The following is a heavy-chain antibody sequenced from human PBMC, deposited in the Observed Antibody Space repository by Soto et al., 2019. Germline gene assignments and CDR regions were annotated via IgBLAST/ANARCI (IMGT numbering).Heavy chain of an antibody. V-gene: IGHV1-58*01. J-gene: IGHJ4*01. Sequence: QMQLVQSGPEVKKPGTSVRVSCKASGFTFSTSTVQWVRQTRGHRLEWIGWIVVGNGNTNFAQNLRQRVTFSRDMSTSTVFMELGSLRSDDTAMYYCATASAGYTFGFDSWGQGSLVTVSS. D-gene: IGHD5-12*01. CDR3: ATASAGYTFGFDS. CDR1: GFTFSTST. CDR2: IVVGNGNT.